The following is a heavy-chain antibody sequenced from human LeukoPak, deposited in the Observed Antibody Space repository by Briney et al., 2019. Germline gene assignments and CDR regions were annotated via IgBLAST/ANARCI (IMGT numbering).Heavy chain of an antibody. V-gene: IGHV3-30*12. CDR3: ARDEYYYDSSGYFLDY. CDR2: ISYDGSNK. J-gene: IGHJ4*02. Sequence: GGSLGLSCAASGITFSSYGMHWVRQAPGKGLEWVAVISYDGSNKYYADSVKGRFTISRDNAKNSLYLQMNSLRAEDTAVYYCARDEYYYDSSGYFLDYWGQGTLVTVSS. CDR1: GITFSSYG. D-gene: IGHD3-22*01.